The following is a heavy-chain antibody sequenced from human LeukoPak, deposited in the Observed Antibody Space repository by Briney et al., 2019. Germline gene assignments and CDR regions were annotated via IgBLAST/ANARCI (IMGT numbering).Heavy chain of an antibody. CDR2: INPNSGGT. D-gene: IGHD2-2*02. CDR3: ATIPPGYDAFDI. CDR1: GYTFTGYF. J-gene: IGHJ3*02. V-gene: IGHV1-2*02. Sequence: GASVKVSCKASGYTFTGYFLHWVRQAPGQGLEWMGWINPNSGGTNYAQKFQGRVTMTRDTSISTAYMELSRLRSDDTAVYYCATIPPGYDAFDIWGQGTMVTVSS.